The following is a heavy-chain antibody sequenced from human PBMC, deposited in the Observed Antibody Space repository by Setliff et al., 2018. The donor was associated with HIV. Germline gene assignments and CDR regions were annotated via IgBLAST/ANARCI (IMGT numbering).Heavy chain of an antibody. Sequence: LRLSCAASGFSFKIYAMSWVRQAPGKGLEWVSTISDTADKTYYADSVEGRFTISRDNNKNTLYLQMNSLRAEDTAVYYCAKDGHDQDHYYHMDVWGKGTTVTVSS. V-gene: IGHV3-23*01. CDR3: AKDGHDQDHYYHMDV. CDR2: ISDTADKT. J-gene: IGHJ6*03. CDR1: GFSFKIYA. D-gene: IGHD1-1*01.